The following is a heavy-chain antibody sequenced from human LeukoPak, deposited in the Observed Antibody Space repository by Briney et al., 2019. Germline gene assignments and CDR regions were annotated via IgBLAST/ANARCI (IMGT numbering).Heavy chain of an antibody. Sequence: GGSLRLSCAASGFTFSSYSMNWVRQAPGKGLEWVSSISSSSSSIYYADSVKGRFTISRDNAKNSLYLQMNSLRAEDTAVYYCARGRYYYDSSGYPQGDAFDIWGQGTMVTVSS. V-gene: IGHV3-21*01. CDR2: ISSSSSSI. D-gene: IGHD3-22*01. CDR1: GFTFSSYS. CDR3: ARGRYYYDSSGYPQGDAFDI. J-gene: IGHJ3*02.